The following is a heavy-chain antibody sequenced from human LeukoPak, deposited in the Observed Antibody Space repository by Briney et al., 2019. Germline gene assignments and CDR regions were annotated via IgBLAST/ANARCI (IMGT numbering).Heavy chain of an antibody. D-gene: IGHD6-6*01. Sequence: GGSLRLSCAASGFTVSSNYMSWVRQAPGKGLEWVSVIYSGGSTYYADSVKGRFTISRDNSKNTLYLQMNSLRAEDTAVYYCARASSIYGHYYFDYWGQGTLVTVSS. CDR3: ARASSIYGHYYFDY. CDR1: GFTVSSNY. V-gene: IGHV3-53*01. CDR2: IYSGGST. J-gene: IGHJ4*02.